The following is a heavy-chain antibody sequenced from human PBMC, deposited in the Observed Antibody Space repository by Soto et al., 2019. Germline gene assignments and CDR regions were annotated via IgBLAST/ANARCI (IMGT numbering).Heavy chain of an antibody. J-gene: IGHJ4*02. D-gene: IGHD3-3*01. CDR1: GLSFRTYG. CDR3: AKDLGVVYY. Sequence: PGGSLRLSCEASGLSFRTYGMHWVRQAPGKGLDWVSSIDGSGGTTYYADSVKGRFTISRDNSKNTLYLQMKSLRAEDTAVYYCAKDLGVVYYWGQGTLVTVSS. CDR2: IDGSGGTT. V-gene: IGHV3-23*01.